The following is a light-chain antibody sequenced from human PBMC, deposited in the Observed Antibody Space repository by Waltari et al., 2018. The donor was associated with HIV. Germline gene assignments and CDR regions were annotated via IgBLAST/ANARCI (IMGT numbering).Light chain of an antibody. CDR2: DDP. Sequence: QPALTQPASVSGSPGETITISCTGTSSNVGGYTFVTWYQQHPGKAPKLLIRDDPKRLSENSSRFTASKAGNPALLTISGLQSEDEADYYCCSYATGTSVVFGGGTRLTVL. CDR1: SSNVGGYTF. J-gene: IGLJ2*01. V-gene: IGLV2-14*03. CDR3: CSYATGTSVV.